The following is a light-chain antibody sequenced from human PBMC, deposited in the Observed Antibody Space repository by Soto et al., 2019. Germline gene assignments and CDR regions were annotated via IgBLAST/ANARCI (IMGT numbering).Light chain of an antibody. J-gene: IGKJ1*01. CDR1: QSVSSSD. Sequence: EVVLTQSPGTLSLSPGERATLSCRASQSVSSSDLAWYQQKPGQAPRLLIYGASSRATGIPDRFSGSGSGTDFTLTIRRLEPEDFAVYYCHQYGSSPATFGQGTKVDIK. V-gene: IGKV3-20*01. CDR3: HQYGSSPAT. CDR2: GAS.